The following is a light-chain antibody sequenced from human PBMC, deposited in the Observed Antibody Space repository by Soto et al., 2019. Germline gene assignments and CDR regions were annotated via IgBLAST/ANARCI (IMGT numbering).Light chain of an antibody. CDR3: QQYNSYSRT. V-gene: IGKV3-15*01. CDR2: EAS. J-gene: IGKJ1*01. Sequence: EIVLTQSPATLSLSPGERATLSCRASQSVGNNLAWYQQKPGQAPGLLIYEASTRATGIPARFSGSGSGTEFTLTISSLQPDDFATYYCQQYNSYSRTCGQGTKGDIK. CDR1: QSVGNN.